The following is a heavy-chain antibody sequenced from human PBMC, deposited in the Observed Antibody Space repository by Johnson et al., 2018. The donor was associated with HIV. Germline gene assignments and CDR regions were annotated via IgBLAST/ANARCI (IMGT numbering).Heavy chain of an antibody. V-gene: IGHV3-30-3*01. Sequence: QVQLVESGGGVVQPGRSLRLSCAASGFTFSSYAMHWVRQAPGKGLEWVAVISYDGSNKYYADSVKGRFTISRDNSKNTLYLQINSLRAEDTAVYYCARPVDGMNDAFDIWGQGTMVTVSS. D-gene: IGHD6-19*01. CDR1: GFTFSSYA. CDR3: ARPVDGMNDAFDI. CDR2: ISYDGSNK. J-gene: IGHJ3*02.